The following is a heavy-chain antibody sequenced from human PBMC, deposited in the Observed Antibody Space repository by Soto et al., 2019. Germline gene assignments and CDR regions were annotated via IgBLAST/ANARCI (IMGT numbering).Heavy chain of an antibody. CDR2: FDPEDGEA. CDR1: GDTLTELS. D-gene: IGHD1-26*01. Sequence: QVQLVQSGAEVKKPGASVKVSCKVSGDTLTELSIHWVRQAPGKGLEYMGGFDPEDGEAMYAQNFQGRVTMTEDTSTDTSYMELSSLTSEDTAVYYCAIAYSGPYYGDLDPWGQGTLLTVSA. CDR3: AIAYSGPYYGDLDP. J-gene: IGHJ5*02. V-gene: IGHV1-24*01.